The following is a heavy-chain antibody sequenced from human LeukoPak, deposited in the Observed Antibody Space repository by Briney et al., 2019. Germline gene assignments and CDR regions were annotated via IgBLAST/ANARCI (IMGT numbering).Heavy chain of an antibody. V-gene: IGHV4-39*07. Sequence: PSETLSLTCSVSGGTISGSSYYWGWIRQPPGKGLEWIGNIYYRGSTYYNPSLKSRVIMSIDTSKNQFSLKVSSVTAADTAVYYCARSFVDSSGYYDDYWGQGTLVTVSS. CDR3: ARSFVDSSGYYDDY. D-gene: IGHD3-22*01. J-gene: IGHJ4*02. CDR2: IYYRGST. CDR1: GGTISGSSYY.